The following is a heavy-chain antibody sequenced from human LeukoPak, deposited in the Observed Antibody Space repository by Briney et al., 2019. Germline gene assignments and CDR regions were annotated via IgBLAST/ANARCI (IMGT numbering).Heavy chain of an antibody. D-gene: IGHD1-26*01. CDR3: VNLVGATTQFDY. CDR2: IIPIFGTA. J-gene: IGHJ4*02. V-gene: IGHV1-69*05. CDR1: GGTFSSYA. Sequence: SVKVSCTASGGTFSSYAISWVRQAPGQGLEWMGGIIPIFGTANYAQKFQGRVTITTDESTSTAYMELSSLRSEDTAVYYCVNLVGATTQFDYWGQGTLVTVSS.